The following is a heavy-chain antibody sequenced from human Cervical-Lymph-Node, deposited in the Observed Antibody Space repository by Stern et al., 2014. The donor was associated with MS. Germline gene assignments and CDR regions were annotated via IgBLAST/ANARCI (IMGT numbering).Heavy chain of an antibody. Sequence: QVQLVESGGGLVKPGGSLRLSCAASGFTFSNYYMTWVRQAPGKGLEWLSYISPTGDTIYYADSVKGRFTISRDNAQHSLYLQMNSLRAEDTAVYYCARERGASSWHDYWGQGTLVTVSS. CDR3: ARERGASSWHDY. J-gene: IGHJ4*02. CDR1: GFTFSNYY. V-gene: IGHV3-11*01. CDR2: ISPTGDTI. D-gene: IGHD6-13*01.